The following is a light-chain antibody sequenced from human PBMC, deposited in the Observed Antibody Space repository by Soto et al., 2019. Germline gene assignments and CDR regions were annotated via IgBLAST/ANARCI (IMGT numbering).Light chain of an antibody. J-gene: IGKJ4*01. Sequence: IGLTQSPATLSLSPGERATISCRASQSVSRYLAWYQQKPGQAPRLLIHDTSTRAARVPDTFSGSGSGTEFTLTISSLEAEDFAMYYCQQRFSWPPTFGGGTHVEIK. CDR3: QQRFSWPPT. CDR2: DTS. V-gene: IGKV3-11*01. CDR1: QSVSRY.